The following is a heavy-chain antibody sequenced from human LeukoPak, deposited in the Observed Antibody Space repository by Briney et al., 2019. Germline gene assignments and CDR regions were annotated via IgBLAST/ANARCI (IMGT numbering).Heavy chain of an antibody. Sequence: ASVKVSCKASGYTFTGYYMHWVRQAPGQGLEWMGWINPNSGGTNYAQKFQGWVTMTRDTSISTAYMELSRLRSDDTAVYYCANGHGSVHDASDIWGQGTMVTVSS. CDR2: INPNSGGT. CDR3: ANGHGSVHDASDI. CDR1: GYTFTGYY. D-gene: IGHD3-10*01. V-gene: IGHV1-2*04. J-gene: IGHJ3*02.